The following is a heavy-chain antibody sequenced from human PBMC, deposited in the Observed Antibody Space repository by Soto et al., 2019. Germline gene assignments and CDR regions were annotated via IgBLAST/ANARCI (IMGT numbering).Heavy chain of an antibody. V-gene: IGHV1-69*01. CDR2: IITVTGPA. D-gene: IGHD3-10*01. CDR3: GREYYGSGTYGYYGMDV. J-gene: IGHJ6*02. Sequence: QVQLVQSGAEVRKPGSSVKVSCKASGSTISSYVIAWVRQAPGQSLEWMGGIITVTGPANYAQKFQGRLTITADEATSTAYMELSSLRSEDTAVYYCGREYYGSGTYGYYGMDVWGQGTTVTVSS. CDR1: GSTISSYV.